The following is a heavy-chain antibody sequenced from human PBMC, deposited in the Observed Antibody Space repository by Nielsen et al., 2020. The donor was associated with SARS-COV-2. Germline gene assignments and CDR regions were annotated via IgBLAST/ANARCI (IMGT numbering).Heavy chain of an antibody. D-gene: IGHD3-10*01. V-gene: IGHV5-51*01. CDR1: GYTFSTYW. J-gene: IGHJ6*02. CDR2: IYPGDSDT. CDR3: AREGRDDSGTERHGMDV. Sequence: GESLKISCKTSGYTFSTYWIGWVRQMPGKGLEWMGIIYPGDSDTRYGPSFQGQVTISADESISTTYLQWRSLKASDTAMYYCAREGRDDSGTERHGMDVWGRGTTVTVSS.